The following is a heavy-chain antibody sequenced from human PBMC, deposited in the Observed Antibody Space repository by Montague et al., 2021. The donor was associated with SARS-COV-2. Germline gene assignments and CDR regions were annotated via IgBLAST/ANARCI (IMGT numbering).Heavy chain of an antibody. J-gene: IGHJ4*02. CDR2: ISYTGRT. V-gene: IGHV4-39*01. CDR1: GGSISSPDYY. Sequence: SETLSLTCTVSGGSISSPDYYWGWIRQSPGKELEWIGSISYTGRTYYNPSLRSRVSFSMDTSKNHFSLSLSSVTVADTAVYFCARQLPSYCATNKCYPYYLDGWGQGAWSPSPQ. D-gene: IGHD2-8*01. CDR3: ARQLPSYCATNKCYPYYLDG.